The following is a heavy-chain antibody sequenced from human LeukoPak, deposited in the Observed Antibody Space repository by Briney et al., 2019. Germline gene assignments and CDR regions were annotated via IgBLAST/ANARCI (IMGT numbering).Heavy chain of an antibody. D-gene: IGHD6-13*01. CDR2: INPNSGGT. J-gene: IGHJ6*03. V-gene: IGHV1-2*02. CDR1: GYTFTGYY. Sequence: ASVKVSCKASGYTFTGYYMHWVRQAPGQGLEWMGWINPNSGGTNYAQKFQGRVTMTRDTSISTAYMELSRLRSDDTAVYYCARGNPYSSLYYYYMDVWGKGTTVTVSS. CDR3: ARGNPYSSLYYYYMDV.